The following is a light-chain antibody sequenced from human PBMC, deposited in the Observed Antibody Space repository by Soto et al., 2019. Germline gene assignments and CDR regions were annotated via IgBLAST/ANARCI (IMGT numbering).Light chain of an antibody. CDR1: SSDVGGYNY. V-gene: IGLV2-14*01. CDR3: RSYTSSRTYV. CDR2: DVS. Sequence: QPVLTQPASVSGSPGQSITISCTGTSSDVGGYNYVSWYQQHPGKAPKLMIYDVSNRPSGVSNRFSGSKSGITASLTISGHQDEDEAPYYCRSYTSSRTYVFGTGTKLTVL. J-gene: IGLJ1*01.